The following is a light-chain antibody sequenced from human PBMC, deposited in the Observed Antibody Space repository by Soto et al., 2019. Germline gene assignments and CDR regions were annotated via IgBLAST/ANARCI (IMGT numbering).Light chain of an antibody. CDR3: CSYVGASIYV. J-gene: IGLJ1*01. CDR1: SSDVGAYDY. CDR2: EIN. Sequence: QSVLTQPPSASGSPGQSVAIACTGISSDVGAYDYVSWYQQHPGKAPKLMIYEINKRPSGVPDRFSGSKSGSTASLTISGLQTEDEADYYCCSYVGASIYVFGTGTKV. V-gene: IGLV2-8*01.